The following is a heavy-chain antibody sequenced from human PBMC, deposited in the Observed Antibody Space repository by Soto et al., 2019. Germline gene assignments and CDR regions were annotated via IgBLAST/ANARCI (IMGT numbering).Heavy chain of an antibody. CDR2: IKSKAEGETI. J-gene: IGHJ6*02. D-gene: IGHD3-10*01. CDR1: KVTAW. V-gene: IGHV3-15*01. Sequence: EVQLVASGGGLVKPGGSLRLSCGASKVTAWMSWVRQAPGKGLEWVGRIKSKAEGETIDYAAPVQGRFTISRDDSKDMVYLEMDSLKIEDTAVYSCGDLDGSYFGIDVWGQGTTVTVSS. CDR3: GDLDGSYFGIDV.